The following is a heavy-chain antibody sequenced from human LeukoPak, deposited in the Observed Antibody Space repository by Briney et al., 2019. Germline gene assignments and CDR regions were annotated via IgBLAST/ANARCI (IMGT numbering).Heavy chain of an antibody. CDR1: GFTFSSYA. V-gene: IGHV3-23*01. Sequence: GRSLRLSCAASGFTFSSYAMSWVRQAPGKGLEWVSAISYSGGSTYYADSVKGRFTVSRDNSKNTLYLQMNSLRAEDTAVYYCANTGGSGGATTQVDYWGQGTLVTVSS. J-gene: IGHJ4*02. CDR2: ISYSGGST. CDR3: ANTGGSGGATTQVDY. D-gene: IGHD1-26*01.